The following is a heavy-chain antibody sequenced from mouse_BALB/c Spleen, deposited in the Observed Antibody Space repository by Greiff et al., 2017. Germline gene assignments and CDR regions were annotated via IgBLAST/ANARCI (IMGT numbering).Heavy chain of an antibody. CDR2: IRSKSNNYAT. CDR3: VREHAYGSDYFDY. J-gene: IGHJ2*01. D-gene: IGHD2-1*01. CDR1: GFTFNTYA. Sequence: DVKLVESGGGLVQPKGSLKLSCAASGFTFNTYAMNWVRQAPGKGLEWVACIRSKSNNYATYYADSVKDRFTISRADSQSMLYMQMNNLKTKDTAMYYSVREHAYGSDYFDYWGQGTTLTVSS. V-gene: IGHV10-1*02.